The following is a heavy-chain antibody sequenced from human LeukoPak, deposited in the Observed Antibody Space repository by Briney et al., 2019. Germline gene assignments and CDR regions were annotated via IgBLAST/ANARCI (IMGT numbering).Heavy chain of an antibody. V-gene: IGHV3-7*01. D-gene: IGHD4-23*01. J-gene: IGHJ6*03. Sequence: GGSVRLSCAASGFTFSSYWMSWVRQAPGKGLEWVANIKQDGSEKYYVDSVKGRFTISRDNAKNSLYLQMNSLRAEDTAVYYCARGVTPDYYYYMDVWGKGTTVTVSS. CDR2: IKQDGSEK. CDR3: ARGVTPDYYYYMDV. CDR1: GFTFSSYW.